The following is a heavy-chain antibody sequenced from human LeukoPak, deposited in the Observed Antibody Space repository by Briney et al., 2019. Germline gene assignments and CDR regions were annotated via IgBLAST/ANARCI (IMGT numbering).Heavy chain of an antibody. Sequence: GGSLRLSCAASGFTLSYYGMHWVRQAPGKGLEWVAVMSYDGSNTFYADSVKGRFTISRDNSKNTVSLQMNSLRAEDTAVYYCAREVVGATAFDYWGQGTLVTVSS. CDR3: AREVVGATAFDY. J-gene: IGHJ4*02. D-gene: IGHD1-26*01. CDR2: MSYDGSNT. CDR1: GFTLSYYG. V-gene: IGHV3-30*03.